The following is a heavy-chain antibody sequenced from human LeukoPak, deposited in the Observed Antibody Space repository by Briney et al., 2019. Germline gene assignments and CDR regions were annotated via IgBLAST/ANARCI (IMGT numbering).Heavy chain of an antibody. CDR1: GFTFSSYA. Sequence: GGSLRLSCAASGFTFSSYAMHWVRQAPGKGLEWVAFIWYDGSNKYYADSVKGRFTISRDNPKNTLYLQMNSLRAEDTSVYYCAIESPPDLFTRIVVADTGLVDYWGQGTLVTVSS. CDR2: IWYDGSNK. V-gene: IGHV3-30*04. D-gene: IGHD6-19*01. CDR3: AIESPPDLFTRIVVADTGLVDY. J-gene: IGHJ4*02.